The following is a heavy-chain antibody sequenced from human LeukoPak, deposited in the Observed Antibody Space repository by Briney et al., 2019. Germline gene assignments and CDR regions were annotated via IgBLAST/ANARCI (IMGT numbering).Heavy chain of an antibody. CDR2: IRWDGGRT. V-gene: IGHV3-43*01. Sequence: GWSVRLSCAACGFTFDDYTMLWVRQAPGKALEGVSVIRWDGGRTDYADSVKRRFTIYRDNSKNSLYLQKNSLRTEDTALYYCAKGHYYDFWSGYSEDSFDIWGQGTMLTVSS. CDR1: GFTFDDYT. D-gene: IGHD3-3*01. CDR3: AKGHYYDFWSGYSEDSFDI. J-gene: IGHJ3*02.